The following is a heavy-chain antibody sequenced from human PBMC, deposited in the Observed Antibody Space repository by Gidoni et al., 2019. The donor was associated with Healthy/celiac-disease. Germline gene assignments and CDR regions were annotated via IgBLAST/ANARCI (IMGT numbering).Heavy chain of an antibody. CDR2: IYYSGST. CDR3: ASYYDSSGYYEG. J-gene: IGHJ4*02. D-gene: IGHD3-22*01. CDR1: GGSISSSSYY. V-gene: IGHV4-39*01. Sequence: QLQLQESGPGLVKPSETLSLTCTVSGGSISSSSYYWGWIRQPPGKGLEWIGSIYYSGSTYYNPSLKSRVTISVDTSKNQFSLKLSSVTAADTAVYYCASYYDSSGYYEGWGQGTLVTVSS.